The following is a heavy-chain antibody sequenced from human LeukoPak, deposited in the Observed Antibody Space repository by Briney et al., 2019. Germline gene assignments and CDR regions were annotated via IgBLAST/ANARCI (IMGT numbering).Heavy chain of an antibody. V-gene: IGHV3-30*03. CDR2: ISYDGTNK. J-gene: IGHJ4*02. CDR3: ARDTRGYSYAFGVTV. CDR1: EFTFNNYG. Sequence: GGSLRLSCAASEFTFNNYGIHWVRQAPGKGLEWVAVISYDGTNKDYADSVKGRFTISRDHSKNTLHLQMNSLRPEDTAVYYCARDTRGYSYAFGVTVWGQGTLVTVSS. D-gene: IGHD5-18*01.